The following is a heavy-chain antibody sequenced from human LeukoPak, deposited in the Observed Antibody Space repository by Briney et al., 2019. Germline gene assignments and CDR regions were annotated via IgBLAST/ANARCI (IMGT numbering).Heavy chain of an antibody. CDR2: IYSGGST. D-gene: IGHD1-26*01. V-gene: IGHV3-53*01. J-gene: IGHJ4*02. Sequence: GGSLRLSCAASGFTFNRDWTAWVRQAPGKGLEWVSVIYSGGSTYYTDSVKGRFTISRDNSKNTVYLQMNSLRAEDTAVYYCASHASWSYGHFDYWGQGTLVTVSS. CDR3: ASHASWSYGHFDY. CDR1: GFTFNRDW.